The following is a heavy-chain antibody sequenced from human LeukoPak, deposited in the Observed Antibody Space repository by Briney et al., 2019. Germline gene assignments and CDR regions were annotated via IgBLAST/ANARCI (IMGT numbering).Heavy chain of an antibody. V-gene: IGHV3-23*01. Sequence: GGSLRLSCAASGFTFSNYDMSWVRQAPGKGLEWVSVISGSGDNTHYADSVKGRFTISRDNSKNTLYLQMNSPRAEDTALYYCATDYDTGGYYSFFDYWGQGTLVTVSS. CDR1: GFTFSNYD. CDR3: ATDYDTGGYYSFFDY. J-gene: IGHJ4*02. CDR2: ISGSGDNT. D-gene: IGHD3-22*01.